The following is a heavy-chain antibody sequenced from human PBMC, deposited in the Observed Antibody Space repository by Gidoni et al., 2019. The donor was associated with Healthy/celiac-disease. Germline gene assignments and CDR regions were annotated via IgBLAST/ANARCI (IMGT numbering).Heavy chain of an antibody. D-gene: IGHD3-22*01. J-gene: IGHJ4*02. CDR2: IIPIVGIA. V-gene: IGHV1-69*02. Sequence: QVQLVQSGAEVKKPGSSVKVSRKASRGTFSSYTISRVRQAPGQGLEWMGRIIPIVGIANCAQKFQGRVTIIADKSTSTAYMELSSLRSEDTAVYYCARAGTYYDSEFDYWGQGTLVTVSS. CDR1: RGTFSSYT. CDR3: ARAGTYYDSEFDY.